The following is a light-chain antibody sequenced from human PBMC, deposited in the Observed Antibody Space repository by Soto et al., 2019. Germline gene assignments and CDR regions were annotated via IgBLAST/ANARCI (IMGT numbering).Light chain of an antibody. CDR2: EDK. CDR1: SGNIASNF. CDR3: QSYDGIIQV. Sequence: NFMLTQPHSVSASPGKTVTISCTRSSGNIASNFVQWFQQRPGSSPITVIYEDKQRPSEVPDRFSGSIDISSNSASLTISGLQTDDEADYYCQSYDGIIQVFGGGTKLTVL. V-gene: IGLV6-57*01. J-gene: IGLJ2*01.